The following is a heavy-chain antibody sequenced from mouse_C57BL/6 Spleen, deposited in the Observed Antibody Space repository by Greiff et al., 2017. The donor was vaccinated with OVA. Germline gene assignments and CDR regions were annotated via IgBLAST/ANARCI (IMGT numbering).Heavy chain of an antibody. CDR1: GYTFTSYW. CDR3: ARSQDYYYAMDY. CDR2: IYPGSGST. V-gene: IGHV1-55*01. J-gene: IGHJ4*01. Sequence: QVQLKQPGAELVKPGASVKMSCKASGYTFTSYWITWVKQRPGQGLEWIGDIYPGSGSTNYNEKFKSKATLTVDTSSSTAYMQLSSLTSEDSAVYYCARSQDYYYAMDYWGQGTSVTVSS.